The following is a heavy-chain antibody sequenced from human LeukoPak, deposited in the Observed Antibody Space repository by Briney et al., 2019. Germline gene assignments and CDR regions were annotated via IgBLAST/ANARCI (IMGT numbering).Heavy chain of an antibody. CDR1: GGSFSGYY. CDR3: ARGRLSDIVVVPAPPPFFDY. J-gene: IGHJ4*02. V-gene: IGHV4-34*01. D-gene: IGHD2-2*01. CDR2: INHSGST. Sequence: SETLSLTCAVYGGSFSGYYWSWIRQPPGKGLEWIGEINHSGSTNYNPSLKSRVTISVDTSMNQFSLKLNSVTAADTAVYYCARGRLSDIVVVPAPPPFFDYWGQGTLVTVSS.